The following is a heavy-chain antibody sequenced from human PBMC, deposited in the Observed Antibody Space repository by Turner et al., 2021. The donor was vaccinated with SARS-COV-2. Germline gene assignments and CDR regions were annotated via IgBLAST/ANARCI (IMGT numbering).Heavy chain of an antibody. Sequence: QVQLVESGGGVVQPGRSLRLSCAASGFTFSNYAMHWVRQAPGKGLEWVAVISYDGSNKYYADSVMGRFTISRDNSKNTLYLQMNSLRAEDTAVYYCARDRIIWDRGVYYYYGMDVWGQGTTVTVSS. V-gene: IGHV3-30-3*01. CDR1: GFTFSNYA. CDR3: ARDRIIWDRGVYYYYGMDV. D-gene: IGHD1-26*01. J-gene: IGHJ6*02. CDR2: ISYDGSNK.